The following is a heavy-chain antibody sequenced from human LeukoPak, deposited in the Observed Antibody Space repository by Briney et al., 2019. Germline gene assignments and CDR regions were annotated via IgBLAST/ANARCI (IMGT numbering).Heavy chain of an antibody. Sequence: GGSLRLSCAASGFTFSSYGMHWVRQAPGKGLEWVAVISYDGSNKYYADSVKGRFTISRDNSKNTLYLQMNSLRAEDTAVYYCAKDQVLLWFGELRTPDYFDYWGQGTLVTVSS. CDR2: ISYDGSNK. V-gene: IGHV3-30*18. CDR1: GFTFSSYG. J-gene: IGHJ4*02. D-gene: IGHD3-10*01. CDR3: AKDQVLLWFGELRTPDYFDY.